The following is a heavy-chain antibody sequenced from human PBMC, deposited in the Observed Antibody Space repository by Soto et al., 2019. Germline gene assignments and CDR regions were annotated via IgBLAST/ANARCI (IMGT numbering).Heavy chain of an antibody. CDR1: GFTFSTFD. D-gene: IGHD2-2*01. Sequence: EVQVLESGGGSVQPGGSLRLSCAASGFTFSTFDMSWVRHAPGKGLEWVSEITGSTGTTYYADSVKGRFIISRDNSKNTVHLQMNSLRAEDTAVYYCAKDTSSSPYYMDVWGKGTTVTVSS. J-gene: IGHJ6*03. CDR2: ITGSTGTT. CDR3: AKDTSSSPYYMDV. V-gene: IGHV3-23*01.